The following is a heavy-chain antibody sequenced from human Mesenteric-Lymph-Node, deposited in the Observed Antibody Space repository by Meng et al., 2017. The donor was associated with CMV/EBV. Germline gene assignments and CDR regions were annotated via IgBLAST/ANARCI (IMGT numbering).Heavy chain of an antibody. CDR3: ARASYDSTTTGTFDL. V-gene: IGHV1-2*02. CDR1: GYTFTGYY. D-gene: IGHD1-1*01. Sequence: ASVKVSCKASGYTFTGYYMHWVRQAPGQGLEWMGWINPNSGGTNYAQKFQGRVTMTRDTSISTAYMELSGLRSDDTAIYYCARASYDSTTTGTFDLWGQGTLVTVSS. CDR2: INPNSGGT. J-gene: IGHJ3*01.